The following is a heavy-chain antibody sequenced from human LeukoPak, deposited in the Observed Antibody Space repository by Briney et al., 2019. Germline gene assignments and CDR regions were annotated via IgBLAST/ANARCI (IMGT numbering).Heavy chain of an antibody. CDR1: GFTFSSYA. J-gene: IGHJ6*02. Sequence: AGGSLRLSCAASGFTFSSYAMSWVRQAPGKGLEWVSAISGSGGSTYYADSVKGRFTISRDNSKNTLYLQMNSLRAEDTAVYYCAKVAVATIRDYYGMDVWGQGTTVTVSS. D-gene: IGHD5-12*01. CDR3: AKVAVATIRDYYGMDV. V-gene: IGHV3-23*01. CDR2: ISGSGGST.